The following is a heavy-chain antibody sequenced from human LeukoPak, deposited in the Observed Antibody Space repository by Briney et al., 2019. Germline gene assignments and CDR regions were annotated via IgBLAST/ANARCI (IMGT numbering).Heavy chain of an antibody. D-gene: IGHD3-9*01. J-gene: IGHJ4*02. CDR2: FTTTSIYM. V-gene: IGHV3-21*01. CDR1: GFTFNAFT. CDR3: ARSILTGYIGEGFDK. Sequence: GSXRLXCAASGFTFNAFTMHWVRQAPGKGLEWISSFTTTSIYMYYADSVKGRFTISRDNAKNSLYLQMNSLRAEDTAVYYCARSILTGYIGEGFDKWGQGTLVTVSS.